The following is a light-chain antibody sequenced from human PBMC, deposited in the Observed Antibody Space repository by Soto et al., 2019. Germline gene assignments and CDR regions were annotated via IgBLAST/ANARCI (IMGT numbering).Light chain of an antibody. CDR2: VVS. CDR3: SSFTPARPYI. J-gene: IGLJ1*01. CDR1: TFDVGAYDF. Sequence: QSALTQPHSVSGSPGQSVTISCTGTTFDVGAYDFVSWYQQHPVKAPKLLIYVVSGRTSGVPDSFSGSTSGNAASLTISGLQAEDEADYYCSSFTPARPYIFGPGNKVTVL. V-gene: IGLV2-11*01.